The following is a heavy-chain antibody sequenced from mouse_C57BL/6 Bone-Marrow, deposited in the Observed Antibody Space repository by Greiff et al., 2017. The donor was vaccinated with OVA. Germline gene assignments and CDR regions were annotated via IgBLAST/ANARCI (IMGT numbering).Heavy chain of an antibody. V-gene: IGHV1-81*01. CDR1: GYTFTSYG. J-gene: IGHJ3*01. CDR2: IYPRSGNT. Sequence: QVQLQQSGAELARPGASVKLSCKASGYTFTSYGISWVKQRTGQGLEWIGEIYPRSGNTYYNEKFKGKATLTADKSSSTAYMELSSLTSEDAAVYCCARGRGFGPLFAYWGQGTLVTVSA. CDR3: ARGRGFGPLFAY.